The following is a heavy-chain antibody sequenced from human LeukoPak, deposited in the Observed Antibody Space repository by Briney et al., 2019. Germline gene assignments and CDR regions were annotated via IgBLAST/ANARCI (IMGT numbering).Heavy chain of an antibody. Sequence: ASEKVSFKASGYTFTSYDINWVRQATGQGREWMGWMNPNSGNTGYAQKFQGRVTITRNTSISTAYMELGSLRSEDTAVYYCARIYYDSSGYSLPDYWGQGSLVTVSS. CDR3: ARIYYDSSGYSLPDY. CDR2: MNPNSGNT. D-gene: IGHD3-22*01. J-gene: IGHJ4*02. CDR1: GYTFTSYD. V-gene: IGHV1-8*03.